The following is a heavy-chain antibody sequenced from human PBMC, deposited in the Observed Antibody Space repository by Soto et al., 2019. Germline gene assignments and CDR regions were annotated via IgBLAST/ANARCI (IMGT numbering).Heavy chain of an antibody. CDR1: GFTFSSYA. CDR3: AKFTAPSIYSISSVPDY. Sequence: EVQLLESGGGLVQPGGSLRLSCAASGFTFSSYAMTWVRQAPGKGLEWVSAISGSGGSTYYADSVKGRFTISRDNSKNTLYLQMNSLRAEDTAVYYCAKFTAPSIYSISSVPDYWGQGTLVTVSS. CDR2: ISGSGGST. J-gene: IGHJ4*02. D-gene: IGHD6-6*01. V-gene: IGHV3-23*01.